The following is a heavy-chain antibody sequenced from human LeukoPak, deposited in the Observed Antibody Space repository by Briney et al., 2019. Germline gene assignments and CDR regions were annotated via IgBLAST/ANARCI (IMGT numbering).Heavy chain of an antibody. CDR3: ARGGRYRYSSSWFFDY. Sequence: SETLSLTCAVYGGSFSGYYWGWIRQPPGKGLEWIGNIFYSGSTYYSPSLKSRVTISLDTSRNQFSLKLSSVTAADTAVYYCARGGRYRYSSSWFFDYWGQGTLVTVSS. J-gene: IGHJ4*02. CDR1: GGSFSGYY. V-gene: IGHV4-34*01. D-gene: IGHD6-13*01. CDR2: IFYSGST.